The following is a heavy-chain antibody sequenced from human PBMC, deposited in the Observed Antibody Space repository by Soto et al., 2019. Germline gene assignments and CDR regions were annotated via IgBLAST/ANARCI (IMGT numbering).Heavy chain of an antibody. CDR3: ARDMSGCSSSDCYLSGWFDP. Sequence: SETLSLTCTVSGAPITSGSYSWSWIRQPPGKGLEWIGFIYQSGSTHYNPSLKSRVTISVDRSKNHFSLQLTSLTAADTAVYYCARDMSGCSSSDCYLSGWFDPWGPGTLVTVSS. J-gene: IGHJ5*02. CDR1: GAPITSGSYS. D-gene: IGHD2-21*02. V-gene: IGHV4-30-2*01. CDR2: IYQSGST.